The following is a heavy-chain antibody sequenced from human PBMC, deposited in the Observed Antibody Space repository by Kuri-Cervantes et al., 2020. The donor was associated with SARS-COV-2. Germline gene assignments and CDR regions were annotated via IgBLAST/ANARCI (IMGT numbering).Heavy chain of an antibody. V-gene: IGHV3-64D*08. D-gene: IGHD4-17*01. J-gene: IGHJ4*02. Sequence: SLKFSCSASGFTFSSYAMHWVRQAPGKVLEYVSAISSNGGSTYYADSVKGRFTISRDNSKNTLYLQMSSLRAEDTAVYYGVKDVGYGDLAFGYWGQGTLVTVSS. CDR2: ISSNGGST. CDR3: VKDVGYGDLAFGY. CDR1: GFTFSSYA.